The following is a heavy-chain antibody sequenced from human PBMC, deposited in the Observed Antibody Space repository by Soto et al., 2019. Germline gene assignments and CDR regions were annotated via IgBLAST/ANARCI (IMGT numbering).Heavy chain of an antibody. CDR2: INPNSGGT. J-gene: IGHJ4*02. D-gene: IGHD6-19*01. CDR3: AREGHSSGWVLYDY. V-gene: IGHV1-2*04. CDR1: GYTFTGYY. Sequence: ASVKVSCKASGYTFTGYYMHWVRQAPGQGLEWMGWINPNSGGTNYAQKFQGWVTMTRDTSISTAYMELSRLRSDDTAMYYCAREGHSSGWVLYDYWGQGTLVTVSS.